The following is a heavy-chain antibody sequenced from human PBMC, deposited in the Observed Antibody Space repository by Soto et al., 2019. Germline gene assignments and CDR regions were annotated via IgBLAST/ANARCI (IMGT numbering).Heavy chain of an antibody. V-gene: IGHV1-3*01. CDR3: ARGTVVTHFDY. CDR2: INAGNGNT. J-gene: IGHJ4*02. CDR1: GYTFTSYD. Sequence: QEQLVQSGAEVKKPGASVKVSCKASGYTFTSYDITWVRQAPGQRLEWMGWINAGNGNTKYSQKFQGRVTITRDTSASTAYMELSSLRSEDTAVYYCARGTVVTHFDYWGQGTLVTVSS. D-gene: IGHD2-15*01.